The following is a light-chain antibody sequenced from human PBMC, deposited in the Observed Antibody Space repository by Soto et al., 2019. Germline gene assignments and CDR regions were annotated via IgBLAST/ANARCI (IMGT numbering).Light chain of an antibody. J-gene: IGKJ1*01. V-gene: IGKV3-15*01. CDR3: QQYENWPPVT. CDR1: QSVSSN. Sequence: ELGMRLSPATLSVYTGERATISCRASQSVSSNLAWYQQKAGQAPRLLIYGASTRATDIPARFSGSGSGTEFTLTISSLQSEDFAVYYCQQYENWPPVTFGQGTKVDIK. CDR2: GAS.